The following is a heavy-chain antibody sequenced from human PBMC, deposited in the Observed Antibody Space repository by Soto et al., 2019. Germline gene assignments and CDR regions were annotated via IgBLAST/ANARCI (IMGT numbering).Heavy chain of an antibody. Sequence: GGSLRLSCTASGFNLSTYGVHWVRQPPGKGLEWVAVVSFDGRNKYYAGSVEGRFTISRDNSKKTLYLHMNSLRAEDTAVYYCVKEGFYDRTGYYPFDSWGQGTLVTVSS. J-gene: IGHJ4*02. CDR1: GFNLSTYG. CDR2: VSFDGRNK. D-gene: IGHD3-22*01. V-gene: IGHV3-30*18. CDR3: VKEGFYDRTGYYPFDS.